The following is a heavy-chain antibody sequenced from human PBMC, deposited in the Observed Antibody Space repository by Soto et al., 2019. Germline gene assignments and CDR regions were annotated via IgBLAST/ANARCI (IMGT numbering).Heavy chain of an antibody. CDR3: ARLVACSGGSCRFDA. Sequence: QLQLQESGPGLVTPSETLSLTCTVSGGSITSSSSYWAWIRQPPGKGLEWSGSINYSGTTYYIAAQKKRVTISIDTSKTQFSLRLHCVPAADTAVYYCARLVACSGGSCRFDAWGQGTLVTVSS. CDR1: GGSITSSSSY. D-gene: IGHD2-15*01. CDR2: INYSGTT. J-gene: IGHJ5*02. V-gene: IGHV4-39*01.